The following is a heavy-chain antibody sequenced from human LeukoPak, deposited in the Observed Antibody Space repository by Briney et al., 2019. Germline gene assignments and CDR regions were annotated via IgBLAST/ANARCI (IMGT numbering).Heavy chain of an antibody. CDR1: GFIFRNYW. CDR3: AGSLAYCGGDCRLGDY. Sequence: GGSLRLSCATSGFIFRNYWMSWVRQAPGKGLEWVSVVNTVDTTYYADSVRGRFTISRDSSENTLYLQMNSLRVEDTAVYYCAGSLAYCGGDCRLGDYWGQGTLVTVSS. D-gene: IGHD2-21*02. J-gene: IGHJ4*02. V-gene: IGHV3-66*01. CDR2: VNTVDTT.